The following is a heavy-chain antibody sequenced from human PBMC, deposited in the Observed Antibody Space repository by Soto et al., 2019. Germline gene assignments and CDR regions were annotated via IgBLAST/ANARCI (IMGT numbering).Heavy chain of an antibody. D-gene: IGHD1-26*01. Sequence: QVQLVQSGAEVKKPGSSVKVSCKASGDAFTNYIFDWVRQAPGQGLEWMGGIIPMFGTPKYAQTFQDRVTISADVSTGTAYLELTSLRFDYTAVYYCARGRDQPPVGLYFDSWGEGPRVTVSS. J-gene: IGHJ4*02. CDR2: IIPMFGTP. V-gene: IGHV1-69*01. CDR3: ARGRDQPPVGLYFDS. CDR1: GDAFTNYI.